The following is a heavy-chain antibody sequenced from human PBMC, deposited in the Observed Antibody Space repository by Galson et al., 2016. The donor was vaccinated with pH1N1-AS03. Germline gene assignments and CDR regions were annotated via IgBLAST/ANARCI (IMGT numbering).Heavy chain of an antibody. CDR2: ISGKVDNYGP. D-gene: IGHD6-19*01. CDR3: TRQERHASGWYFQPGH. J-gene: IGHJ4*02. Sequence: SLRLSCAASGFTLGDSVVHWLRQASGKGLEWTGRISGKVDNYGPLYAASVRGRFTIYRGDSKNKVFRQMNSLKTEDTAVYYCTRQERHASGWYFQPGHWGLGTLVTVSS. V-gene: IGHV3-73*01. CDR1: GFTLGDSV.